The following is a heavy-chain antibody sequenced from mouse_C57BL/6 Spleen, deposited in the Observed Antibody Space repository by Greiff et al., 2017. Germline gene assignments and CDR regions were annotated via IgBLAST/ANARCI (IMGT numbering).Heavy chain of an antibody. CDR3: ARGGYGYDAAWFAY. CDR1: GYTFTSYW. D-gene: IGHD2-2*01. V-gene: IGHV1-61*01. CDR2: IYPSDSET. Sequence: VQLQQPGAELVRPGSSVKLSCKASGYTFTSYWMDWVKQRPGQGLEWIGHIYPSDSETHYNQKFKDKATLTVDKSSSTAYMQLSSLTSEDSAVYYCARGGYGYDAAWFAYWGQGTLVTVSA. J-gene: IGHJ3*01.